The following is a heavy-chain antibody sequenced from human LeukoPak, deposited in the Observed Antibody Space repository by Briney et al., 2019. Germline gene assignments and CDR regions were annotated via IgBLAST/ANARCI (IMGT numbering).Heavy chain of an antibody. CDR3: ARSFIFFNEELVPAATPSDY. CDR1: GGSISSGTYY. D-gene: IGHD2-2*01. V-gene: IGHV4-39*01. Sequence: SETLSLTCTVSGGSISSGTYYWGWIRQFPGKMGLEWIGNIYYSGSTYYNPSLKSRVTISKDTSKNQFSLKLSSVTVADTAVYYCARSFIFFNEELVPAATPSDYWGQGTLVTVSS. J-gene: IGHJ4*02. CDR2: IYYSGST.